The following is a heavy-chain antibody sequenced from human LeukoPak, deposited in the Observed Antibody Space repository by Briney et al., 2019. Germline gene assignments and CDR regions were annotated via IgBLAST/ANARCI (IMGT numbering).Heavy chain of an antibody. D-gene: IGHD5-12*01. Sequence: GGPLSLSCAASGFSFSTYALRGVRQPPGRGLEGVSILTADAGRTYYAGSVTGRFTISRDSFGDKVYLQMNSLRAEDTARYFCAKFLSGNYYFENWGRGTPVTVSS. CDR1: GFSFSTYA. V-gene: IGHV3-23*01. CDR3: AKFLSGNYYFEN. J-gene: IGHJ4*02. CDR2: LTADAGRT.